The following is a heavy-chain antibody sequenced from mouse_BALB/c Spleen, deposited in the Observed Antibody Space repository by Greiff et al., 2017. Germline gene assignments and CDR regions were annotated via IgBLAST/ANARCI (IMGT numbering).Heavy chain of an antibody. J-gene: IGHJ3*01. Sequence: VHLVESGPGLVAPSQSLSITCTVSGFSLTSYGVHWVRQPPGKGLEWLGVIWAGGSTNYNSALMSRLSISKDNSKSQVFLKMNSLQTDDTAMYCCAREALYAWFAYWGQGTLVTVSA. CDR3: AREALYAWFAY. CDR1: GFSLTSYG. D-gene: IGHD1-1*01. V-gene: IGHV2-9*02. CDR2: IWAGGST.